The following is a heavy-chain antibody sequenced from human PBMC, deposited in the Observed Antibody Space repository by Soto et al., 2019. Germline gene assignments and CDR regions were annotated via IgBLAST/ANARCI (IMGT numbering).Heavy chain of an antibody. D-gene: IGHD2-21*02. CDR3: HGDDGSEVDV. CDR1: GSSISHNY. CDR2: IDYSGRT. J-gene: IGHJ6*02. V-gene: IGHV4-59*01. Sequence: QMQLQESGPGLVKPSETLSLTCSVSGSSISHNYWSWIRLPPGGGLEWIGFIDYSGRTKYNPSFTSRITVSVDTSKNQFALKLDLVTAADTALYDCHGDDGSEVDVWGQGTTVIVSS.